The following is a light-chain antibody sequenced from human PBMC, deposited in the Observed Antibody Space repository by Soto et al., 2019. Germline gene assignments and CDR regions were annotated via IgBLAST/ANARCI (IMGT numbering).Light chain of an antibody. CDR2: GNS. CDR3: QSYDRSLSGSV. V-gene: IGLV2-14*02. Sequence: QSALTQPASVSGSPGQSITISCTGTSSDVGNYPLVSWYQQLPGKAPKLLIFGNSHRPSGVPDRFFGSKSGTSASLAITGLQAEDEADYYCQSYDRSLSGSVFGGGTKVTVL. J-gene: IGLJ3*02. CDR1: SSDVGNYPL.